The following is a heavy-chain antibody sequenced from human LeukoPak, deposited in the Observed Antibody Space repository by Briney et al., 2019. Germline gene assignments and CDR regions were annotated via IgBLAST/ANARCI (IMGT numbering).Heavy chain of an antibody. CDR2: INSNGDEI. J-gene: IGHJ4*02. V-gene: IGHV3-23*01. CDR3: ANWIGSSSRDY. CDR1: GFTFSTYA. Sequence: PGGSLRLSCAASGFTFSTYAMTWVRQAPGKGLEWVSGINSNGDEIYYADSVRGRFTISRDNSNNALCLQMDSLRAEDTAVYYCANWIGSSSRDYWGQGTLVTVSS. D-gene: IGHD6-6*01.